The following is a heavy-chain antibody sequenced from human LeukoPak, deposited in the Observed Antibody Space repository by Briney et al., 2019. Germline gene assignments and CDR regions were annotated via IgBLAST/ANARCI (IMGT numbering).Heavy chain of an antibody. D-gene: IGHD3-16*01. CDR2: ISGSGGST. J-gene: IGHJ4*02. CDR3: ATSGFTMITFGGVSD. CDR1: GFTFSSYA. V-gene: IGHV3-23*01. Sequence: PGGSLRLSCAASGFTFSSYAMSWVRQAPGKGLEWVSAISGSGGSTYYADSVKGRFTISRDNSKNTLYLQMNSPRAEDTAVYYCATSGFTMITFGGVSDWGQGTLVTVSS.